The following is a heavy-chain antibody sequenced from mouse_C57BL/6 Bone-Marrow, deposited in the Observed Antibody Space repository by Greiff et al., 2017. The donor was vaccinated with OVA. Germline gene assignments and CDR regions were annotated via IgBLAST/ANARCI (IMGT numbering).Heavy chain of an antibody. V-gene: IGHV3-6*01. J-gene: IGHJ2*01. CDR2: ISYDGSN. Sequence: VQLKESGPGLVKPSQSLSLTCSVTGYSITSGYYWNWIRQFPGNKLEWMGYISYDGSNNYNPSLKNRISITRDPSKNQFFLKLNSVTTEDTATNYRARELITTVGGYFDYWGQGTTLTVSS. CDR3: ARELITTVGGYFDY. D-gene: IGHD1-1*01. CDR1: GYSITSGYY.